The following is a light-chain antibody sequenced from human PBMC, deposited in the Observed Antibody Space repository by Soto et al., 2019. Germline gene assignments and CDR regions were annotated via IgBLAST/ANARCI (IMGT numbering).Light chain of an antibody. CDR3: QQYGSSPQFT. Sequence: EIVLTQSPGTLSLSPGERATLSCRASQSVSSSYLAWYQQKPGQAPRLLIFGASSRATGIPDRFSGSGSGTDFTLTISRLEPEDFAVYYCQQYGSSPQFTFGPGTKVYI. CDR1: QSVSSSY. V-gene: IGKV3-20*01. J-gene: IGKJ3*01. CDR2: GAS.